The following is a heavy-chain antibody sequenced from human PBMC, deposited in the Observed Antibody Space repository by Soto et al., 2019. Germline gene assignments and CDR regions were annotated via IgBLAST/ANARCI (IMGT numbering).Heavy chain of an antibody. CDR1: GDSWTSYW. CDR2: IYPGDSYT. J-gene: IGHJ4*02. CDR3: ALSSGYYYYFDS. D-gene: IGHD3-22*01. V-gene: IGHV5-51*01. Sequence: PXEFLKISCKGAGDSWTSYWIGWVRQMPGKGLEWMGIIYPGDSYTRYSPSFQGQVTIPADKSISTAYLQWSSLKASDTAMYYCALSSGYYYYFDSWGQGTLVTVSS.